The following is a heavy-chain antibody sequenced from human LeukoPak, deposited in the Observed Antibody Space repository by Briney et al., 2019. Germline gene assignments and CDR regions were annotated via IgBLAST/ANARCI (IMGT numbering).Heavy chain of an antibody. D-gene: IGHD4-17*01. J-gene: IGHJ6*02. V-gene: IGHV4-59*01. CDR1: GGSISSNY. CDR3: ARVYGDYTAMDV. CDR2: VYYSGAS. Sequence: SETLSLTCTVSGGSISSNYWTWIRQSPGKGMEWIGYVYYSGASSYNPSLKSRVTILVDTSKTQFSLNLNSVTAADTAVYYCARVYGDYTAMDVWGQGTAVTVSS.